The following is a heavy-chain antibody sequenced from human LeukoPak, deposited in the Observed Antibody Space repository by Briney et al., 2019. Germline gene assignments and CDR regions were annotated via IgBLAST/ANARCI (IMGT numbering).Heavy chain of an antibody. J-gene: IGHJ4*02. CDR1: GFSLRDYS. V-gene: IGHV3-21*01. Sequence: GGSLRLSCAASGFSLRDYSMDWVRQAPGTGLEWVSSISSSSRYTFYVDSVKGRFTISRDNAKNSLYLQMNSLRVEDTAVYYCAKDFISIKALIPWDYWGQGTLVTVSP. CDR3: AKDFISIKALIPWDY. D-gene: IGHD2-21*01. CDR2: ISSSSRYT.